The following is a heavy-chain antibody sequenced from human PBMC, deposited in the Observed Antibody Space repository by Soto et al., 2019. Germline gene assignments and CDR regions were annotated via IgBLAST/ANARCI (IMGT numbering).Heavy chain of an antibody. D-gene: IGHD3-16*01. CDR1: GGSINSDY. J-gene: IGHJ4*02. CDR3: ARGADGDYFAS. V-gene: IGHV4-59*07. CDR2: ISYTGST. Sequence: QVQLQESGPGLVKPSDSLSLTCTVSGGSINSDYWSWIRQPPGQGLEWIGRISYTGSTNYNPSLKRRVTISPDTSKTQFSLKLSSVTAADTAVYYCARGADGDYFASWGQGTLVTVSS.